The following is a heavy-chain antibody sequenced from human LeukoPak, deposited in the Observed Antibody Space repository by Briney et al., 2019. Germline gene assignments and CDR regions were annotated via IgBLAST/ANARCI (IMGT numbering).Heavy chain of an antibody. J-gene: IGHJ4*02. D-gene: IGHD1-20*01. CDR1: GGSIRSYH. CDR2: IYDSGST. Sequence: PSETLSLTCTASGGSIRSYHWSWIRQPPGKRLEWIGYIYDSGSTNYNPSLKSRVTISVDTSKNQFSVKLSSVTAADTAVYYCARVRRITGTTDFGYWGQGTLVTVSS. CDR3: ARVRRITGTTDFGY. V-gene: IGHV4-59*01.